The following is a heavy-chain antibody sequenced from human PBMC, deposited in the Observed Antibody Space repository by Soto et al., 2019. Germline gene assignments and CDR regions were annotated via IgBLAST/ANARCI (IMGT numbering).Heavy chain of an antibody. CDR1: GGSIYTYY. CDR3: AGYCSSSSCPEYNFFGLEV. V-gene: IGHV4-59*01. Sequence: PSETLSLPCNVSGGSIYTYYWNSIRQSPGKGQEWIGYISDGGSTNYTPSLKSRVTISVATSKEPVSLKLTPVSAPDTARYFCAGYCSSSSCPEYNFFGLEVWVRGPMVAV. CDR2: ISDGGST. D-gene: IGHD2-2*01. J-gene: IGHJ6*02.